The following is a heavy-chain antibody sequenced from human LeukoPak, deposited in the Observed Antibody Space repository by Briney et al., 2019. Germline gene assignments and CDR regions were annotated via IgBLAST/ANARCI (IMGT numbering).Heavy chain of an antibody. CDR3: AREPLYSSSWYGGNY. Sequence: GGSLRLSCAASGFTFSSYSMNWVRQAPGKGLPSASPISSSSSYIYYADSVKGRFTISRDNAKNSLYLQMNSMRAEDTAVYYCAREPLYSSSWYGGNYWGQGTLVTVSS. V-gene: IGHV3-21*01. CDR1: GFTFSSYS. J-gene: IGHJ4*02. CDR2: ISSSSSYI. D-gene: IGHD6-13*01.